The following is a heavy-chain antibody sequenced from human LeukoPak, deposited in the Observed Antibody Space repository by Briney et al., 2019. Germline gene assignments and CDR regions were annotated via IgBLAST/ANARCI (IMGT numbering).Heavy chain of an antibody. Sequence: PGGSLRLSCAASGFTFSSYAMSWVRQAPGKGLEWVSAISGSGVSKYYADSVKGRFTISRDNSKNTLYLQMNSLRAEDTAVYYCAREGYDSSGYPNARDENWGQGTLVTVSP. D-gene: IGHD3-22*01. CDR2: ISGSGVSK. CDR1: GFTFSSYA. J-gene: IGHJ4*02. CDR3: AREGYDSSGYPNARDEN. V-gene: IGHV3-23*01.